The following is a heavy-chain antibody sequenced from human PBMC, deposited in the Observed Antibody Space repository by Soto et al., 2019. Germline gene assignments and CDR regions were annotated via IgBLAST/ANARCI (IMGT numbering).Heavy chain of an antibody. CDR1: GGTIRSGGYS. CDR3: ARSGELELRPFDY. Sequence: ASETLCLTCAVAGGTIRSGGYSWSWIRQPPGKGLEWIGYIYHSGSTYYHQSLKSRVTISVDRSKNQFSLKLSSVTAADTAVYSCARSGELELRPFDYWGQGTLVTLSS. J-gene: IGHJ4*02. V-gene: IGHV4-30-2*01. CDR2: IYHSGST. D-gene: IGHD1-7*01.